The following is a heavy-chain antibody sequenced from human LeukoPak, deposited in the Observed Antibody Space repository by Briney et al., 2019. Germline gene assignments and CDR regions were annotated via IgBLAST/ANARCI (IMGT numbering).Heavy chain of an antibody. D-gene: IGHD1-7*01. CDR3: ARVLELQLYYMDV. CDR2: IYYSGST. J-gene: IGHJ6*03. V-gene: IGHV4-59*01. CDR1: GGAISSYY. Sequence: PSETLSLTCTVSGGAISSYYWSWIRQPPGQGLEWIGYIYYSGSTNYNPSLKSRVTISVDTSKNQFSLKLSSVTAADTAVYYCARVLELQLYYMDVWGKGTTVTVSS.